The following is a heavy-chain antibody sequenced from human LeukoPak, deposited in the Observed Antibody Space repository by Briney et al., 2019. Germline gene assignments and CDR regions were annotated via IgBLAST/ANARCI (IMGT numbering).Heavy chain of an antibody. J-gene: IGHJ4*02. CDR2: ISYDGSNK. D-gene: IGHD6-19*01. CDR3: AKDGASEWLVWNYFDY. V-gene: IGHV3-30*18. CDR1: GFTFRSYG. Sequence: GGSLRLSCAASGFTFRSYGMTWVRQAPGKGLEWVAVISYDGSNKYYADSVKGRFTISRDNSKNTLYLQMNSLRAEDTAVYYCAKDGASEWLVWNYFDYWGQGTLVTVSS.